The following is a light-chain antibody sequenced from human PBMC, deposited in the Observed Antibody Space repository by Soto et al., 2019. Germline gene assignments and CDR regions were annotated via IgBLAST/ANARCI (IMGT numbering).Light chain of an antibody. J-gene: IGKJ4*01. CDR2: AAS. CDR1: QSISSY. V-gene: IGKV1-39*01. Sequence: DLQMTQSPSSLSASVGDRVTITCRASQSISSYLNWYQQKPEKAPKLLIYAASSLQSGVPSRFSGSGSGTDFTLPISSLQPEDFATYYCQQSYSTPLTFGGGTKVEIK. CDR3: QQSYSTPLT.